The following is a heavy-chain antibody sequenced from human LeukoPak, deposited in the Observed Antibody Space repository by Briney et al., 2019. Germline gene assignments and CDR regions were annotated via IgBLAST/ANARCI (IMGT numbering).Heavy chain of an antibody. J-gene: IGHJ4*02. V-gene: IGHV1-2*06. D-gene: IGHD1-1*01. CDR1: GYTFSGYF. CDR2: INAGSGDT. CDR3: ARDLSSTPNWELDH. Sequence: GASVKVSCKASGYTFSGYFVHWVRQAPGQGLEWMGRINAGSGDTEFAQKFQGRVTMTRDTFVSTAYMEVSGLTSDDTAMYYCARDLSSTPNWELDHWGQGTLVTVS.